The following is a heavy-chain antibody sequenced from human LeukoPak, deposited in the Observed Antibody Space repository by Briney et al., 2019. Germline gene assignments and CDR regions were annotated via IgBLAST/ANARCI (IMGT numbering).Heavy chain of an antibody. Sequence: PSETLSLTCTVSGGSISSYYWSWIRQPPGKGLEWIGYIYYSGSTNYNPSLKGRVTISVDTSKNQFSLKLSSVTAADTAVYYCARHVPSFDCSGGSCYSVHWWFDPWGQGTLVTVSS. CDR2: IYYSGST. CDR3: ARHVPSFDCSGGSCYSVHWWFDP. J-gene: IGHJ5*02. V-gene: IGHV4-59*08. D-gene: IGHD2-15*01. CDR1: GGSISSYY.